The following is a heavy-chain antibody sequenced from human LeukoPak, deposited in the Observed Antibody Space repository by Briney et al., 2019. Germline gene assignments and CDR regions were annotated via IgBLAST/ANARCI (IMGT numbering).Heavy chain of an antibody. J-gene: IGHJ5*02. D-gene: IGHD3-10*02. Sequence: PSETLSLTCAVYGGSFSGYYWSWIRQPPGKGLEWIGEINHSGSTNYNPSLKSRVTISVDTSKNQFSLQLSSVTAADTAVYYCARGPRSRFGELLGFRLILGQRGFDPWGQGTLVTVSS. CDR3: ARGPRSRFGELLGFRLILGQRGFDP. V-gene: IGHV4-34*01. CDR2: INHSGST. CDR1: GGSFSGYY.